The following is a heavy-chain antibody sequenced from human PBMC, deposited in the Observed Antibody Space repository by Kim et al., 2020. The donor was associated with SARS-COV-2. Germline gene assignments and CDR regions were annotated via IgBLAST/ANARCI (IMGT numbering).Heavy chain of an antibody. J-gene: IGHJ5*02. CDR3: ARGGADQLLYGNWFDP. D-gene: IGHD2-2*02. CDR1: GGSISSSSYY. Sequence: SETLSLTCTVSGGSISSSSYYWGWIRQPPGKELEWIGSIYYSGSTYYNPSLKSRVTISVDTSKNQFSLKLRSVTAADTAVYYCARGGADQLLYGNWFDPWGQGTLVTVSS. V-gene: IGHV4-39*07. CDR2: IYYSGST.